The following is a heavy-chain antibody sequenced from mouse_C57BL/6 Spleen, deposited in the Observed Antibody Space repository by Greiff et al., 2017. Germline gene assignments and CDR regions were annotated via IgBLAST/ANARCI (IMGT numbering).Heavy chain of an antibody. CDR1: GYTFTSYW. CDR3: ARDPKNYDYDLYFDV. D-gene: IGHD2-4*01. J-gene: IGHJ1*03. V-gene: IGHV1-59*01. CDR2: IAPSDSYT. Sequence: VQLQQPGAELVRPGTSVKLSCKASGYTFTSYWMHWVKQRPGQGLEWIGVIAPSDSYTNYNQKFKGKATLTVDTSSSTAYMQLSSLTSEDSAVYYCARDPKNYDYDLYFDVWGTGTTVTVSS.